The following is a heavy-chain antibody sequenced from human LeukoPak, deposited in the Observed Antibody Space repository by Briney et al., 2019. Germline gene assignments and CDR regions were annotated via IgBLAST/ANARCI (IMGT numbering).Heavy chain of an antibody. J-gene: IGHJ3*02. V-gene: IGHV3-33*01. CDR2: LVYDERN. CDR3: ARDTDGYNAWDAFDI. D-gene: IGHD5-24*01. CDR1: GFPFSSYG. Sequence: GGSLRLSCAASGFPFSSYGMHWVRQAPGKGLEWVARLVYDERNDYANSVKGRFTISRDNSKNTLYLQMNSLRAEDTAVYYCARDTDGYNAWDAFDIWGQGTMVTVSS.